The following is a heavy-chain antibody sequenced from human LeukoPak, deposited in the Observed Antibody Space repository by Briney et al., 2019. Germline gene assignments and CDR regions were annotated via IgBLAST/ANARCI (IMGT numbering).Heavy chain of an antibody. D-gene: IGHD3-9*01. V-gene: IGHV3-30*02. CDR1: GFTFSSYG. J-gene: IGHJ6*03. CDR3: ASTYYDILTGHYYYYYYMDV. Sequence: GGSLRLSCAASGFTFSSYGMHWVRQAPGKGLEWVAFIRYDGSNKYYADSVKGRFTISRDNSKNTLYLQMNSLRAEDTAVYYCASTYYDILTGHYYYYYYMDVWGKGTTVTISS. CDR2: IRYDGSNK.